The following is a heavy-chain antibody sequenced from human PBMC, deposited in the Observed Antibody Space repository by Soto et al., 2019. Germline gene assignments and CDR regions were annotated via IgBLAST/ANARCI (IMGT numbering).Heavy chain of an antibody. D-gene: IGHD3-3*01. CDR2: ISAYNGNT. CDR3: ARDQPFQYYDFWSGYYGICELFGY. Sequence: QVQLVQSGAEVKKPGASVKVSCKASGYTFTSYGISWVRQAPGQGLEWMGWISAYNGNTNYAQKLQGRVTMTTDTSESTAYLELRRLRSDDTAVYYCARDQPFQYYDFWSGYYGICELFGYWGQGTLVTVSS. CDR1: GYTFTSYG. V-gene: IGHV1-18*01. J-gene: IGHJ4*02.